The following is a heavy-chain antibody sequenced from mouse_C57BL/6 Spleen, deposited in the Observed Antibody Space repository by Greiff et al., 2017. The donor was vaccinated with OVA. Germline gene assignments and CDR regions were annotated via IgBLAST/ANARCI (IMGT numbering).Heavy chain of an antibody. Sequence: VKLVESGPELVKPGASVKISCKASGYAFSSSWMNWVKQRPGKGLEWIGRIYPGDGDTNYNGKFKGKATLTADKSSSTAYMQLSSLTSEDSAVYFCARKAQATIFDYWGQGTTLTVSS. CDR1: GYAFSSSW. V-gene: IGHV1-82*01. CDR2: IYPGDGDT. D-gene: IGHD3-2*02. J-gene: IGHJ2*01. CDR3: ARKAQATIFDY.